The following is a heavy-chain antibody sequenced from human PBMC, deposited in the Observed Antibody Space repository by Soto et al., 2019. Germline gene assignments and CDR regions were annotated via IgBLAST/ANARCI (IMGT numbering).Heavy chain of an antibody. V-gene: IGHV4-34*01. J-gene: IGHJ6*02. Sequence: QVQLQQWGAGLLKPSETLSLTCAVYGGSFSGYYWSWIRQPPGKGLEWIGEINHSGSTNYNPSLKSRVTISVDTSKNQFSRKLSSVTAADTAVYYCASLYSSRRSGYYGMDVWGQGTTVTVSS. CDR3: ASLYSSRRSGYYGMDV. D-gene: IGHD6-13*01. CDR2: INHSGST. CDR1: GGSFSGYY.